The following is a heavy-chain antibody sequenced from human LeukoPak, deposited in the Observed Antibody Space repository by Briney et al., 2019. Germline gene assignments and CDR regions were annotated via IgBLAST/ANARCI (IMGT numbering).Heavy chain of an antibody. Sequence: SETLSLTCAVYGGSFSGYYWSWIRQPPGKGLEWIGEINHSGSPNYNPSLKSRVTISVDTSKNQFSLKLSSVTAADTAVYYCARDKGLAAAGAFDIWGQGTMVTVSS. V-gene: IGHV4-34*01. CDR3: ARDKGLAAAGAFDI. CDR2: INHSGSP. CDR1: GGSFSGYY. J-gene: IGHJ3*02. D-gene: IGHD6-13*01.